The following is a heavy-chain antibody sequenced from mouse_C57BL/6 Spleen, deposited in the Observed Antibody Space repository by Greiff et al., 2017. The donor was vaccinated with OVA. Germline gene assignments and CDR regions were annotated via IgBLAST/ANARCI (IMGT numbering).Heavy chain of an antibody. J-gene: IGHJ2*01. CDR1: GYTFTDYE. V-gene: IGHV1-15*01. D-gene: IGHD4-1*01. Sequence: QVQLKQSGAELVRPGASVTLSCKASGYTFTDYEMHWVKQTPVHGLEWIGAIDPETGGTAYNQKFKGKAILTADKSSSTAYMELRSLTSEDSAVYYWTRTGTSLFDYWGQGTTLTVSS. CDR3: TRTGTSLFDY. CDR2: IDPETGGT.